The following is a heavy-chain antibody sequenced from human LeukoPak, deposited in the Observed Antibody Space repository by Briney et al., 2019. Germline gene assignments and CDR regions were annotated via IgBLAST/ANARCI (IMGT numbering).Heavy chain of an antibody. CDR3: ARDRSYGAAESDP. Sequence: PGGSLRLSCAASGFTFSSYAMHWVRQAPGKGLEYVSTISSNGGSTYYANSVKGRFTISRDNSKNTLYLQMGSLRAEDMAVYYCARDRSYGAAESDPWGQGTLVTVSS. J-gene: IGHJ5*02. CDR1: GFTFSSYA. V-gene: IGHV3-64*01. D-gene: IGHD1-26*01. CDR2: ISSNGGST.